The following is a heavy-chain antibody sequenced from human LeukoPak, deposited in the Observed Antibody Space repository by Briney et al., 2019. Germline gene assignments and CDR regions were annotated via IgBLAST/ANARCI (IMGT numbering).Heavy chain of an antibody. V-gene: IGHV3-23*01. CDR3: AKRSKLSCSSTSCPLDY. CDR1: GFTFSSYA. Sequence: PGGSLRLSCAASGFTFSSYAMSWVRQAPGKGLEWVSTISGDSTCYADSVKGRFAISRDNSKNTLYLQMSSLRAEDTAVYYCAKRSKLSCSSTSCPLDYWGQGTLVTVSS. CDR2: ISGDST. J-gene: IGHJ4*02. D-gene: IGHD2-2*01.